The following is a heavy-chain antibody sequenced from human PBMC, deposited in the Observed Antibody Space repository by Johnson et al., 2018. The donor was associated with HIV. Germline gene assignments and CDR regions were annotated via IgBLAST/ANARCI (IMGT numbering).Heavy chain of an antibody. CDR2: ITWDGGSA. Sequence: LGKVLEWVSLITWDGGSAYYADSVEGRFTISRDNSKNSLYLQMNTLRAEDTALYYCTKGGRTFQHAFDIWGQGTMVTVSS. D-gene: IGHD3-16*01. CDR3: TKGGRTFQHAFDI. V-gene: IGHV3-43D*03. J-gene: IGHJ3*02.